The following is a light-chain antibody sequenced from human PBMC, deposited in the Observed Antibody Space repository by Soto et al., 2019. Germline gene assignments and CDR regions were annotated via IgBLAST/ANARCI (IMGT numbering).Light chain of an antibody. CDR3: QQYYSYPRT. V-gene: IGKV1-8*01. CDR1: QGISSY. CDR2: AAS. Sequence: IRMTQSPSSFSASTGDRVTITCRASQGISSYLAWYQQKPGKAPKLLIYAASTLQSGVPSRFSGSGSGTDFTLTISCLQSEDFATYYCQQYYSYPRTFGQGT. J-gene: IGKJ1*01.